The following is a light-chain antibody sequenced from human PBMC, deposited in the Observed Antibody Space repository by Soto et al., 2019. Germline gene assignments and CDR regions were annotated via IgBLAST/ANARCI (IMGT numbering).Light chain of an antibody. J-gene: IGKJ4*01. CDR2: GAS. CDR1: QRVSSN. V-gene: IGKV3-15*01. CDR3: QQYNNWGT. Sequence: EIVMTQSPATLSVSPGERATLSCRASQRVSSNLAWYQQKPGQAPRLLIYGASTRATGIPARFSGSGSGTEFTLTISSLQSEDFAVYYCQQYNNWGTFGGGTKVEIK.